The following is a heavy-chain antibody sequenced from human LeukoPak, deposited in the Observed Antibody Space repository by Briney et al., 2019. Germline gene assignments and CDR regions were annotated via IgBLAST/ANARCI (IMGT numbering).Heavy chain of an antibody. Sequence: GGSLRLSCAASGVTFSSYWMSRVRQAPGKGLEWVANIKQDGSEKYYVDSVKGRFTISRDNAKNSLYLQMNSLRAEDTAVYYCARLRDVTVTPNYFDYWGQGTLVTVSS. CDR1: GVTFSSYW. J-gene: IGHJ4*02. D-gene: IGHD4-17*01. CDR2: IKQDGSEK. CDR3: ARLRDVTVTPNYFDY. V-gene: IGHV3-7*03.